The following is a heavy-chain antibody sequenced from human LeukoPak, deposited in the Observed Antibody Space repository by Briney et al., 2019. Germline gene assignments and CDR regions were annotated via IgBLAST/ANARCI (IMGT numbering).Heavy chain of an antibody. CDR2: IFYSGST. Sequence: PSETLSPTCTVSSGSISSYYWSWIRQPPGKGLEWIGYIFYSGSTNYNPSLKSRVTISVDTSKNQFSLGLSSVTAADTAVYYCARGPTRYYFDCWGQGTLVTVSS. D-gene: IGHD4-17*01. J-gene: IGHJ4*02. CDR3: ARGPTRYYFDC. CDR1: SGSISSYY. V-gene: IGHV4-59*01.